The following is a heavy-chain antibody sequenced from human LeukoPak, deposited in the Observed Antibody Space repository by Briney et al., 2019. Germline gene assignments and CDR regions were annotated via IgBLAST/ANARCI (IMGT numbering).Heavy chain of an antibody. CDR3: ATCYYYDSSGYGLDDAFDI. CDR1: GYSFTSYW. Sequence: GESLKISCKGSGYSFTSYWISWVRQMPGKGLEWMGRIDPSDSYTNYSPSFQGHVTISADKSISTAYLQWSSLKASGTAMYYCATCYYYDSSGYGLDDAFDIWGQGTMVTVSS. D-gene: IGHD3-22*01. V-gene: IGHV5-10-1*01. J-gene: IGHJ3*02. CDR2: IDPSDSYT.